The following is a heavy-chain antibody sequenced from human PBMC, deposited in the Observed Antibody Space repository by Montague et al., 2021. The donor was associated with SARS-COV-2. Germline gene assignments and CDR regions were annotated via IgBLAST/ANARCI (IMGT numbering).Heavy chain of an antibody. CDR3: ARGLPVTTLYYYYGMDV. CDR1: GGSFSGHY. J-gene: IGHJ6*02. CDR2: INHSGST. D-gene: IGHD4-11*01. Sequence: SETLSLTCAVYGGSFSGHYWSWIRQPPGKGLEWIREINHSGSTNYNPSLKSRVTISVDTSKNQFSLKLSSVTAADTAVYYCARGLPVTTLYYYYGMDVWGQGTTVTVSS. V-gene: IGHV4-34*01.